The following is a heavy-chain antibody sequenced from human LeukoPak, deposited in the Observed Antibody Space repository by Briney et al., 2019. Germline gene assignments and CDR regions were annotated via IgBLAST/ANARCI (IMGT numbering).Heavy chain of an antibody. CDR2: IYSGGST. J-gene: IGHJ6*03. Sequence: GGSLRLSCAASGFTVSSNYMSWVRQAPGKGLEWVSVIYSGGSTYYADSVKGRFTISRDNSKNTLYLQMNSLRAEDTAVYYCAHHHSVYSSSGFRYYYMDVWGKGTTVTISS. CDR3: AHHHSVYSSSGFRYYYMDV. CDR1: GFTVSSNY. V-gene: IGHV3-66*01. D-gene: IGHD6-13*01.